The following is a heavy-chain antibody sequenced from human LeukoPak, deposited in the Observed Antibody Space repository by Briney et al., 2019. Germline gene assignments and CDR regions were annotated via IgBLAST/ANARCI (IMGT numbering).Heavy chain of an antibody. CDR1: GGTFSSYA. CDR3: ASMRDSSGSDFDY. Sequence: ASVKVSCKASGGTFSSYAISWVRQAPGQGLEWMGGIIPIFGTANYAQKFQGRVTITADESTSTAYMELSSLRSVDTAVYYCASMRDSSGSDFDYWGQGTLVTVSS. D-gene: IGHD6-19*01. CDR2: IIPIFGTA. J-gene: IGHJ4*02. V-gene: IGHV1-69*01.